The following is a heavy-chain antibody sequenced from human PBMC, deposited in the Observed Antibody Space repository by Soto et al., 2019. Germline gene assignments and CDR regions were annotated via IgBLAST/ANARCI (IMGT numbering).Heavy chain of an antibody. CDR3: ARDCLQPGSVVVPAAEPYGIDV. Sequence: QVQLVQSGAEVKKPGSSVKVSCKASGGTFRSYAISWVRQAPGQGLEWMGGIIPIFGTANYAQKFQGRVTIAADNVTGDGYMERSNRRAEDTAVYYCARDCLQPGSVVVPAAEPYGIDVWGQGSTVTVSS. V-gene: IGHV1-69*06. CDR1: GGTFRSYA. CDR2: IIPIFGTA. D-gene: IGHD2-2*01. J-gene: IGHJ6*01.